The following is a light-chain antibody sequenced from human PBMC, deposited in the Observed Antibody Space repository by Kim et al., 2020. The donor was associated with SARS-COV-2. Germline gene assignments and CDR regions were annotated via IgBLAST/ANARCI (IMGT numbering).Light chain of an antibody. Sequence: GHSITISCTGTSSDVGRYNSVSWYQQHPGKAPKLMIYGVNKRPSGVSSRFSGSKSGNTASLTISGLQAEDETDYYCSSYTSSNTYVFGSGTKVTVL. CDR3: SSYTSSNTYV. V-gene: IGLV2-14*04. CDR1: SSDVGRYNS. CDR2: GVN. J-gene: IGLJ1*01.